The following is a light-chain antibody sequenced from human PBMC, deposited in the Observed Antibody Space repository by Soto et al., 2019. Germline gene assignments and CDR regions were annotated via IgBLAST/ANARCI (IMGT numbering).Light chain of an antibody. CDR3: TSYAGTNNFVL. V-gene: IGLV2-8*01. CDR2: DVT. J-gene: IGLJ2*01. CDR1: SDDAGGYNY. Sequence: QSALTQPPSASGSPGQSVTISCSGTSDDAGGYNYVSWYQQHPGRAPKLILYDVTKRPSGVPDRFSGSKSGNTASLTVSGLQTEDDADYYCTSYAGTNNFVLFGGGTKLTVL.